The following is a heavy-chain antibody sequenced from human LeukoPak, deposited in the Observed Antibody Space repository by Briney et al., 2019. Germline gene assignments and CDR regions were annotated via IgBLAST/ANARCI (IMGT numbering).Heavy chain of an antibody. Sequence: SETLSLTCTVSGGSISSYYWSWIRQPPGKGLEWIGYIYYSGTTNYNPSLKSRVTISVDTSKNQFSLKLSSVTAADTAVYYCARGVYIAAAQYGYWGQGTQVTVSS. CDR1: GGSISSYY. D-gene: IGHD6-13*01. CDR3: ARGVYIAAAQYGY. V-gene: IGHV4-59*01. CDR2: IYYSGTT. J-gene: IGHJ4*02.